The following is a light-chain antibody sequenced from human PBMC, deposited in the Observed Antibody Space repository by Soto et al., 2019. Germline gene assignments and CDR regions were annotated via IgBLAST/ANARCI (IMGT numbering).Light chain of an antibody. CDR1: SSDVGYNY. CDR3: SSYTISSTLV. CDR2: EVS. Sequence: QSALTQPASVSGSPGQSITISCTGTSSDVGYNYVSWYQQHPGKAPKLMIYEVSNRPSGVSDRFSGSKSGNTASLTISGLLAEDEGDYYCSSYTISSTLVFGGGTQLTVL. J-gene: IGLJ2*01. V-gene: IGLV2-14*01.